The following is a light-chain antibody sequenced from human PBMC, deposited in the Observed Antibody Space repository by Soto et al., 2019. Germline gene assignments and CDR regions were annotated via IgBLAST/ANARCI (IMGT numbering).Light chain of an antibody. Sequence: DIQMTQSPSSLSASVGDRVTITCQASQDISIYLNWYQQKPGKAPKLLIYDASNLEAGAPSRFGGSGSGTDFTFTISSLQPEDVATYYCQQYDNLPPMYTFGQGTKLDIK. CDR1: QDISIY. CDR3: QQYDNLPPMYT. V-gene: IGKV1-33*01. CDR2: DAS. J-gene: IGKJ2*01.